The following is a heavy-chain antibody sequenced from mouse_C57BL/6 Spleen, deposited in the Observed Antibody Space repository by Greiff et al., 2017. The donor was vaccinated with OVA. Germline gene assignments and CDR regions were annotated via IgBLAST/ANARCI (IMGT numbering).Heavy chain of an antibody. CDR2: IYPGSGNT. J-gene: IGHJ2*01. CDR1: GYTFTDYY. Sequence: QVQLQQSGAELARPGASVKLSCKASGYTFTDYYINWVKQRPGQGLEWIARIYPGSGNTYYNEKFKGKATLTAEKSSSTAYMQLSSLTSEDSAVYFCARDGGYFDYWGQGTTLTVSS. V-gene: IGHV1-76*01. CDR3: ARDGGYFDY.